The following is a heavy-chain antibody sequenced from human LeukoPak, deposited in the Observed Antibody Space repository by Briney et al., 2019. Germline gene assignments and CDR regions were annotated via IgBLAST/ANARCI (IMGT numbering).Heavy chain of an antibody. CDR3: ARSVMITFGGVGGMDV. CDR2: INPSGGST. J-gene: IGHJ6*02. Sequence: ASVKVSCKASGYTFTSYYMHWVRRAPGQGLEWMGIINPSGGSTSYAQKFQGRVTMTRDTSTSTVYMELSSLRSEDTAVYYCARSVMITFGGVGGMDVWGQGTTVTVSS. D-gene: IGHD3-16*01. V-gene: IGHV1-46*01. CDR1: GYTFTSYY.